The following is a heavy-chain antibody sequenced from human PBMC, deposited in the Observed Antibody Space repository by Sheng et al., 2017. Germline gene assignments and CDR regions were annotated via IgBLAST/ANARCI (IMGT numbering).Heavy chain of an antibody. CDR2: IKEDGSEK. Sequence: EVQLVESGGGLVQPGGSLRLSCVGSGFTFTSHWMTWVRQAPGKGLEWVANIKEDGSEKYYVDSVRGRFTISRDNAKNSLYLQMNNLRAEDTAVYYCAREYSGYDSFVYVYYMDVWGKGTTVTVSS. D-gene: IGHD5-12*01. CDR3: AREYSGYDSFVYVYYMDV. CDR1: GFTFTSHW. V-gene: IGHV3-7*04. J-gene: IGHJ6*03.